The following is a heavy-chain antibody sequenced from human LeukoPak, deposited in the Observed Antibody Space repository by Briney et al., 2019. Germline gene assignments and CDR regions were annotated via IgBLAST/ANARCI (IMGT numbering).Heavy chain of an antibody. CDR2: ISSSSSTI. CDR1: GFTFSSYS. V-gene: IGHV3-48*01. D-gene: IGHD4-17*01. J-gene: IGHJ4*02. CDR3: ARVRDYGDYPPDY. Sequence: GGSLRLSCAASGFTFSSYSMNWVRQAPGKGLGWVSYISSSSSTIYYADSVKGRFTISRDNAKNSLYLQMNSLRAEDTAVYYCARVRDYGDYPPDYWGQGTLVTVSS.